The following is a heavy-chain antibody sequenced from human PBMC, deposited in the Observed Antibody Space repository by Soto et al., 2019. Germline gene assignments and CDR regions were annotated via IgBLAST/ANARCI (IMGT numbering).Heavy chain of an antibody. CDR1: GYTFTGYY. CDR2: INPTSGDT. V-gene: IGHV1-2*02. D-gene: IGHD3-16*02. J-gene: IGHJ4*02. CDR3: ARSALYGGNPPDY. Sequence: QVQLVQSGAEVKKPGASVKVSCRASGYTFTGYYIHWVRQAPGQGLEWMGWINPTSGDTNYAQKXQXRVTMTRDTSIYTAFMGLSRLTFDDTAVYYCARSALYGGNPPDYWGQGTLVTVSS.